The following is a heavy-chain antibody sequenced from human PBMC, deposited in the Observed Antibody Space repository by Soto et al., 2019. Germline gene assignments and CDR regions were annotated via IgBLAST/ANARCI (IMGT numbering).Heavy chain of an antibody. D-gene: IGHD5-18*01. V-gene: IGHV4-31*03. CDR2: LYYSGIS. CDR1: GASISSGGYY. CDR3: ASTGGIQRWFDY. J-gene: IGHJ4*02. Sequence: QVQLLESGPGLVKPSQTLSLICNVSGASISSGGYYWSWIRQRPGGVLEWLGFLYYSGISHYNPSIKCRATVSVGTSENQCSLKLSSVAAADTAVYYCASTGGIQRWFDYWGQGDLVTVS.